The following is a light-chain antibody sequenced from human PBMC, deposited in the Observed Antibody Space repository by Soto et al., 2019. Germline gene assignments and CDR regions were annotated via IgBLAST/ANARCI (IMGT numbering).Light chain of an antibody. CDR1: QGISSY. V-gene: IGKV1-9*01. Sequence: IQLTQSPSSLSASVGDRVTITCRASQGISSYLAWYQQKPGKAPKLLIYAASTLQSGVPSRFSGSGSGTVFTFTISSLQPEDFATYYCQQLNSYPRTFGQGTKVDIK. CDR2: AAS. J-gene: IGKJ1*01. CDR3: QQLNSYPRT.